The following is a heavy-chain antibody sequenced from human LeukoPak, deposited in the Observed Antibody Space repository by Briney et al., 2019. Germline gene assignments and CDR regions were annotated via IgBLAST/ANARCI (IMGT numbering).Heavy chain of an antibody. J-gene: IGHJ3*02. CDR2: MNSNSGNT. V-gene: IGHV1-8*03. Sequence: ASVKVSCKGYGYTFINHDIDWVRQAAGQGLEWMGWMNSNSGNTGYAQKFQGRVTFTRDTSISTAYMELSSLRSEDTAVYYCATEPTVTKRKGFRAFDIWGQGTMATVSS. D-gene: IGHD4-17*01. CDR3: ATEPTVTKRKGFRAFDI. CDR1: GYTFINHD.